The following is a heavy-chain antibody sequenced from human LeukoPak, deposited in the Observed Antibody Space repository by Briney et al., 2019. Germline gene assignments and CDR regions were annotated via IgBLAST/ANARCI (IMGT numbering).Heavy chain of an antibody. J-gene: IGHJ4*02. V-gene: IGHV3-48*04. D-gene: IGHD4-17*01. Sequence: PGGSLRLSCAASGFTFSSYAMSWVRQAPGKGLEWVSYISSSSSTIYYADSVRGRFTISRDNAKNSLYLQMNSLRAEDTAVYYCARVGTNDYGDSDAFDYWGQGTLVTVSS. CDR3: ARVGTNDYGDSDAFDY. CDR1: GFTFSSYA. CDR2: ISSSSSTI.